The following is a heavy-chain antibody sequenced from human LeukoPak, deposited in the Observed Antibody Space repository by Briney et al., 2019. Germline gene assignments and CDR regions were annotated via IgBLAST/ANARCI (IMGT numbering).Heavy chain of an antibody. Sequence: PSETLSLTCTVSTYSISSGYCWGWIRQPPRKGLEWIGNIYHSGSTYYNPSLKSRVTISVDTSKNQFSLKLSSVTAADTAVYYCARDQGILAALYYFDYWGQGTLVTVSS. V-gene: IGHV4-38-2*02. CDR2: IYHSGST. D-gene: IGHD6-25*01. CDR1: TYSISSGYC. J-gene: IGHJ4*02. CDR3: ARDQGILAALYYFDY.